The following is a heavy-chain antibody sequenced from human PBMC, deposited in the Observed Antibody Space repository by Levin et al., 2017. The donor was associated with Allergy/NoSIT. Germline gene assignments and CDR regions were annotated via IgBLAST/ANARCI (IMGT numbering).Heavy chain of an antibody. J-gene: IGHJ4*02. Sequence: ASVKVSCKASGYTFTGYYMHWVRQAPGQGLEWMGWINPNSGGTNYAQKFQGRVTMTRDTSISTAYMELSRLRSDDTAVYYCARDREDTAIEYDYWGQGTLVTVSS. CDR1: GYTFTGYY. V-gene: IGHV1-2*02. CDR3: ARDREDTAIEYDY. D-gene: IGHD5-18*01. CDR2: INPNSGGT.